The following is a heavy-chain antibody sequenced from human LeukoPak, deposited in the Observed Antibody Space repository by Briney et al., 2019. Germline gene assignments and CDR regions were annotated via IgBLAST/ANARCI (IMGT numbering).Heavy chain of an antibody. CDR2: ISGSGGST. V-gene: IGHV3-23*01. Sequence: GGSLRLSCAASGFTFSSYAMNWVRQAPGKGLEWVSAISGSGGSTYYADSVKGRFTISRDSSKNTLYLQMNSLRAADTAVYYCARGPDYYDSTYYFDYWGQGTLVTVSS. CDR1: GFTFSSYA. CDR3: ARGPDYYDSTYYFDY. J-gene: IGHJ4*02. D-gene: IGHD3-22*01.